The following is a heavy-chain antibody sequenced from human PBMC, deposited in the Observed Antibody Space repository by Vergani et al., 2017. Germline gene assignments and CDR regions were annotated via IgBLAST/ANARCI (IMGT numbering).Heavy chain of an antibody. V-gene: IGHV3-23*01. CDR2: ISGSGGST. J-gene: IGHJ3*02. D-gene: IGHD6-6*01. CDR1: GFTFSSYA. Sequence: EVQLLESGGGLVQPGGSLRLSCAASGFTFSSYAMSWVRQAPGKGLEWVSAISGSGGSTYYADSVKGRFSLSRDNSKNTLYLQMNSLRAEDTAVYYCAKVLMGSSSPLAFDIWGQGTMVTVSS. CDR3: AKVLMGSSSPLAFDI.